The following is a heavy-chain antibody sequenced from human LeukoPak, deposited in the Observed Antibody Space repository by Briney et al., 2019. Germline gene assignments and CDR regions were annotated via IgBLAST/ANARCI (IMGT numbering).Heavy chain of an antibody. CDR2: ISKSGSSI. Sequence: GGSLRLSCAASGFTFSSYCMNWVRQAPGKGLVWVSCISKSGSSIDYAGSVKGRSTISRDNAKNSLYLQMTSLRAEDTAQYFGASSYCSGGSCDAFDYWGQGTLVTVSS. D-gene: IGHD2-15*01. CDR1: GFTFSSYC. CDR3: ASSYCSGGSCDAFDY. J-gene: IGHJ4*02. V-gene: IGHV3-21*01.